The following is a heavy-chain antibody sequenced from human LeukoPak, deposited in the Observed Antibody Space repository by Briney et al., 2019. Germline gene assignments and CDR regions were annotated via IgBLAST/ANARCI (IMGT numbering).Heavy chain of an antibody. D-gene: IGHD3-10*01. CDR3: ARAFGELYEFDY. CDR2: IYSGGST. J-gene: IGHJ4*02. V-gene: IGHV3-66*01. Sequence: GGSLRLSCTASGFTFGDYAMSWVRQAPGKGLEWVSVIYSGGSTYYADSVKGRFTISRDNSKNTLYLQMNSLRAEDTAVYYCARAFGELYEFDYWGQGTLVTVSS. CDR1: GFTFGDYA.